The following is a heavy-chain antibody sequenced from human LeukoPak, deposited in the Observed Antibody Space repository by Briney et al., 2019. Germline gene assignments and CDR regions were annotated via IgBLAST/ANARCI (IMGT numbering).Heavy chain of an antibody. CDR3: ATDRVGTVTTYY. D-gene: IGHD4-17*01. CDR2: IYSGGST. J-gene: IGHJ4*02. Sequence: GGSLRLSCAASGFTVSSNYMSWVRQAPGKGLEWVSVIYSGGSTYYADSVKGRLTISRDNSKNTLYLQMNSLRAEDTAVYYCATDRVGTVTTYYWGQGTLVTVSS. V-gene: IGHV3-53*01. CDR1: GFTVSSNY.